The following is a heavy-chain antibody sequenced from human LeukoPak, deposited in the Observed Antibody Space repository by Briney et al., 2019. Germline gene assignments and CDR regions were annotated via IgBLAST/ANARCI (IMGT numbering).Heavy chain of an antibody. CDR1: GFTFSGFA. CDR2: VNSDGITT. Sequence: GGSLRLSCAASGFTFSGFAMSWVRQVPGKGLEWVSGVNSDGITTYYADSVKGRFTITRENSKNTLYLQMTGLRVEDTAVYFCAKLNLGEMAYFDSWGQGTLVTVSS. J-gene: IGHJ4*02. CDR3: AKLNLGEMAYFDS. D-gene: IGHD3-16*01. V-gene: IGHV3-23*03.